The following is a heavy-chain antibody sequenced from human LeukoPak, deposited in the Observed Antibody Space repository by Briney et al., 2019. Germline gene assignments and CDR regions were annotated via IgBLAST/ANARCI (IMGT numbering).Heavy chain of an antibody. J-gene: IGHJ4*02. CDR1: GYSISSGYY. CDR3: ARRGYHDYSGFDY. CDR2: IYHSGST. Sequence: SETLSLTCTVSGYSISSGYYWGWIRQPPGKGPEWIGSIYHSGSTYYNPSLKSRVTISVDTSKNQFSLKLSSVTAADTAVYYCARRGYHDYSGFDYWGQGTLVTVSS. D-gene: IGHD1-26*01. V-gene: IGHV4-38-2*02.